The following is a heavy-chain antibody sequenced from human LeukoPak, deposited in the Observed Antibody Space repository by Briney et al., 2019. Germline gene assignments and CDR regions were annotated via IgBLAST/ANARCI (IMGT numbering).Heavy chain of an antibody. CDR2: IYPRNGST. CDR1: GYTFTSNY. V-gene: IGHV1-46*01. Sequence: ASVKVSCKASGYTFTSNYIHWVRQAPGQGLEWMGMIYPRNGSTSYAQKFQGRVTVTRDTSTSTVHMELSGLRSEDTAVYYCARDQEGFDYWGQGTLVTVSS. CDR3: ARDQEGFDY. J-gene: IGHJ4*02.